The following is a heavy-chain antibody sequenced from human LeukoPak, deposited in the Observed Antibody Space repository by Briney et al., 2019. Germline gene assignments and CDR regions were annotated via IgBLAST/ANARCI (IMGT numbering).Heavy chain of an antibody. V-gene: IGHV4-59*01. CDR1: GGSISSSY. D-gene: IGHD3-10*01. J-gene: IGHJ5*02. CDR3: VSLAEGESGRGS. Sequence: PSETLSLTCTVSGGSISSSYWSWIRQPPGKGLEWIGYIYYSGSTDYKPSLQSRVTISVDTSNNQFSLTLSSVTAADTAVYYCVSLAEGESGRGSWGQGTLVTVSS. CDR2: IYYSGST.